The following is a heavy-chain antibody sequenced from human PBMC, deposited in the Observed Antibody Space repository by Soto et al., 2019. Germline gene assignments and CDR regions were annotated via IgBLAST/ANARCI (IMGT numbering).Heavy chain of an antibody. J-gene: IGHJ6*02. V-gene: IGHV1-69*13. CDR2: IMPIFGGP. CDR1: GGIFSDFS. Sequence: SVKVSCKASGGIFSDFSFSWVRQAPGQGLEWMGGIMPIFGGPDYAQRFRGRVTITADEVTRTAFMELRGLTSEDTATYYCASSLRMPGIGNYYYGMDVWGQGTTVTASS. CDR3: ASSLRMPGIGNYYYGMDV. D-gene: IGHD6-13*01.